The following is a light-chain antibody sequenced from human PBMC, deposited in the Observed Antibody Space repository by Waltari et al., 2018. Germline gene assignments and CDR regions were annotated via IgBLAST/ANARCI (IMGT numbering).Light chain of an antibody. CDR1: NIGSKN. Sequence: SYVLTQPPSVSVAPGQTARISCGKNNIGSKNVHWYQQKSGQAPVLVVYDDSDRPSGIPERFSGSNYGNTASLTISRVEAGDEADYYCQVWDSSSDLVVFGGGTKLTVL. CDR3: QVWDSSSDLVV. CDR2: DDS. J-gene: IGLJ2*01. V-gene: IGLV3-21*02.